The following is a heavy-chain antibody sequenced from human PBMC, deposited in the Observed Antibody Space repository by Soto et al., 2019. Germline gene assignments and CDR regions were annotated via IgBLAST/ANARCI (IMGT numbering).Heavy chain of an antibody. Sequence: ASVKVSCKASGYTFTSYYMHWVRQAPGQGLEWMGIINPSGGSTSYAQKFQGRVTMTRDTSTSTVYMELSSLRSEDTAVYYCARERTFYCSGGSCYSGWFDPWGQGTLVTSPQ. CDR2: INPSGGST. D-gene: IGHD2-15*01. CDR1: GYTFTSYY. CDR3: ARERTFYCSGGSCYSGWFDP. V-gene: IGHV1-46*01. J-gene: IGHJ5*02.